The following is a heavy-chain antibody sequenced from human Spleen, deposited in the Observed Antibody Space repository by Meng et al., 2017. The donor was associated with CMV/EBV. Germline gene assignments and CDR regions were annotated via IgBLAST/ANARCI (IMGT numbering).Heavy chain of an antibody. CDR2: ISSSSSYI. CDR1: GFTVSSNY. V-gene: IGHV3-21*01. J-gene: IGHJ6*02. Sequence: GESLKISCAASGFTVSSNYMSWVRQAPGKGLEWVSSISSSSSYIYYADSVKGRFTISRDNAKNSLYLQMNSLRAEDTAVYYCARGSVDFWSGSYYYYGMDVWGQGTTVTVSS. D-gene: IGHD3-3*01. CDR3: ARGSVDFWSGSYYYYGMDV.